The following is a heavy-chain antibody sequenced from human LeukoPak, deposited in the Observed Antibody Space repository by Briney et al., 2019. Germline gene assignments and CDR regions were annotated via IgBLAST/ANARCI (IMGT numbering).Heavy chain of an antibody. V-gene: IGHV1-69*05. CDR3: AIDIAARPSDYYYYYMDV. CDR1: GGTFSSYA. D-gene: IGHD6-6*01. CDR2: IIPIFGTA. Sequence: SVKVSCKASGGTFSSYAISWVRRAPGQGLEWMGGIIPIFGTANYAQKFQGRVTITTDESTSTAYMELSSLRSEDTAVYYCAIDIAARPSDYYYYYMDVWGKGTTVTVSS. J-gene: IGHJ6*03.